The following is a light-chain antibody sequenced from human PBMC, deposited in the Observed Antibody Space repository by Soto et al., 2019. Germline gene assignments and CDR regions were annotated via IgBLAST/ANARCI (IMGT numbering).Light chain of an antibody. CDR2: DAS. CDR1: QSVSSSY. CDR3: QQYGSSPVT. Sequence: DIVLAQSPATLSLSPGERATLSCGASQSVSSSYLAWYQQKPGLEPRLLIYDASSRATGIPDRFSGSGSGTDFNLTISRLEPEDFAVYYCQQYGSSPVTFGQGTKVEIK. V-gene: IGKV3D-20*01. J-gene: IGKJ1*01.